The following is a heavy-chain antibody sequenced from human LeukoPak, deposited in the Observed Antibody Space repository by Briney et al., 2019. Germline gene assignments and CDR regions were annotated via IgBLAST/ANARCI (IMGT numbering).Heavy chain of an antibody. D-gene: IGHD3-10*01. Sequence: KSSETLSLTCAVYGGSFSGYYWSWIRQPPGKGLEWIGEINQSGSTNYDPSLKSRVTISIDTPKNQYSLKLRSVTAADRAVYYCARGFGSGSYFVYWGQGTLVTVSS. CDR1: GGSFSGYY. J-gene: IGHJ4*02. CDR3: ARGFGSGSYFVY. CDR2: INQSGST. V-gene: IGHV4-34*01.